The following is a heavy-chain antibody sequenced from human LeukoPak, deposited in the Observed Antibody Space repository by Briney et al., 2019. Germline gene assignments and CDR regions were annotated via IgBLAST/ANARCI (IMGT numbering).Heavy chain of an antibody. CDR3: ARETSLYCSGNDCYWAFDR. V-gene: IGHV3-7*01. CDR1: GFTFANHW. D-gene: IGHD2-8*02. J-gene: IGHJ5*02. Sequence: GGSLRLSCVASGFTFANHWMSWVRQAPGKGPEWVANIKQDESKTYYLDSVKGRLTISRDNAKNSLYLQINSLRAEDTAVYYCARETSLYCSGNDCYWAFDRWGQGTLVTVSS. CDR2: IKQDESKT.